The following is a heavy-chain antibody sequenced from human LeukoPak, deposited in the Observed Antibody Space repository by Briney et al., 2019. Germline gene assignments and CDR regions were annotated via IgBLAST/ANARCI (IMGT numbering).Heavy chain of an antibody. Sequence: SETLSLTCSLSNGSVTGFPWNWIRQRPGEGLEWIGYIYSIGTTNYSPSRKGRATISIDRSKNQLSLRLSSAAAADTAVYYCARRLGATDDNWFDPWGPGILITVSS. D-gene: IGHD1-26*01. V-gene: IGHV4-4*09. CDR1: NGSVTGFP. CDR3: ARRLGATDDNWFDP. CDR2: IYSIGTT. J-gene: IGHJ5*02.